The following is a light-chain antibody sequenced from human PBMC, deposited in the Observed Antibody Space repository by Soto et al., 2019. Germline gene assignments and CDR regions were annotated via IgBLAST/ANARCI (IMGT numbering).Light chain of an antibody. CDR3: AAWDDNLSGLYV. Sequence: QSVLTQSPSASGTPGQRVTISCSGSASTIGRNYVYWYQQLPGTAPKLLIYRNSQRPSGVPDRFSGSKSGTSASLAISGLRSEDEADYYCAAWDDNLSGLYVFGAGTKAHRP. J-gene: IGLJ1*01. CDR1: ASTIGRNY. V-gene: IGLV1-47*01. CDR2: RNS.